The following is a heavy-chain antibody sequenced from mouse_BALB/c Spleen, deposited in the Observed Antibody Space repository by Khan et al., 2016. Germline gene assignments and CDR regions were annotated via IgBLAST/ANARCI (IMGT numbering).Heavy chain of an antibody. Sequence: EAQLQESGPGLVKPSQSLSLTCTVTGYSITSDYAWNWIRQFPGNKLEWMGYISYSGSTSYNPSLKSRISITRDTSKNQFFLQLNSVTTEDTATYYCARFYYGSSYWYFDVWGAGTTVTVSS. J-gene: IGHJ1*01. CDR2: ISYSGST. CDR3: ARFYYGSSYWYFDV. D-gene: IGHD1-1*01. CDR1: GYSITSDYA. V-gene: IGHV3-2*02.